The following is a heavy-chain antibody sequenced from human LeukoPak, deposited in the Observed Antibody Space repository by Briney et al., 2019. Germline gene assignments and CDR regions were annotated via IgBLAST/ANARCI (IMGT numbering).Heavy chain of an antibody. V-gene: IGHV1-8*01. CDR2: MNPNSGNT. CDR1: GYTFTSYD. Sequence: VASVKVSCKASGYTFTSYDINWVQQATGQGLEWMGWMNPNSGNTGYAQKFQGRVTMTRNTSISTAYMELSSLRSEDTAVYYCASRWWDQEGYYYYMDVWGKGTTVTVSS. D-gene: IGHD2-15*01. CDR3: ASRWWDQEGYYYYMDV. J-gene: IGHJ6*03.